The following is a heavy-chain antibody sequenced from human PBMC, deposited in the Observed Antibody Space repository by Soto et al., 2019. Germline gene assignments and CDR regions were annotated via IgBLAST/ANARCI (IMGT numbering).Heavy chain of an antibody. D-gene: IGHD1-26*01. Sequence: PSETLSLTCTVSGGSISSGDYYWSWIRQPPGKGLEWIGYIYYSGSTYYNPSLKSRVTISVDTSKNQFSLKLSSVTAADTAVYYCASLGELRPYYYGMDVWGQGTTVTVSS. CDR3: ASLGELRPYYYGMDV. CDR1: GGSISSGDYY. J-gene: IGHJ6*02. CDR2: IYYSGST. V-gene: IGHV4-30-4*01.